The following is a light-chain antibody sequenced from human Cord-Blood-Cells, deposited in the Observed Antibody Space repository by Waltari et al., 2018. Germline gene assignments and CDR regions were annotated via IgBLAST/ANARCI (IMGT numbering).Light chain of an antibody. CDR2: GSS. J-gene: IGKJ4*01. CDR1: QSVRSN. CDR3: QQSNNWPPLP. V-gene: IGKV3-15*01. Sequence: EIVMTQSPATMSVSPGDRAPLSCRASQSVRSNLAWYQQKPGQAPRLLIYGSSTRAACIAARFSGSGSGTEFTLTFSSLQSEDCAVYYCQQSNNWPPLPFGGGTKVEI.